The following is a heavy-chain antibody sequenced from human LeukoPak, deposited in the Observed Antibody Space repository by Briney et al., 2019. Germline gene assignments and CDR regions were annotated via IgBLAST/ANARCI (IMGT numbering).Heavy chain of an antibody. V-gene: IGHV4-30-4*01. CDR1: GGSISSGDYY. CDR2: IYYSGST. D-gene: IGHD3-9*01. J-gene: IGHJ2*01. CDR3: ARGHYDILTGYYYFEL. Sequence: SETLSLTCTVSGGSISSGDYYWSWIRQPPGKGLEWIGYIYYSGSTYYNPSLKSRVTISVDTSKNQFSLKLSSVTAADTAVYYCARGHYDILTGYYYFELWGRGTLVTVSS.